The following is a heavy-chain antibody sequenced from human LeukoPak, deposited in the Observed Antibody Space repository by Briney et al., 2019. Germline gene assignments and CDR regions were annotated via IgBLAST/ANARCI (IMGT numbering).Heavy chain of an antibody. CDR1: GFTFSSYW. CDR3: AREYYYDSSGVFDY. J-gene: IGHJ4*02. Sequence: SGGSLRLSCAASGFTFSSYWMSWVRQAPGKGLEWVAVIWYDGSNKYYADSVKGRFTISRDNSKNTLYLQMNSLRAEDTAVYYCAREYYYDSSGVFDYWGQGTLVTVSS. CDR2: IWYDGSNK. D-gene: IGHD3-22*01. V-gene: IGHV3-33*08.